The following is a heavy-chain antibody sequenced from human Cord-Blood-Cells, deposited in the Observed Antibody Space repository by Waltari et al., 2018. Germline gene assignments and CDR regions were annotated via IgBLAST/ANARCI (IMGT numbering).Heavy chain of an antibody. CDR2: INHSGST. V-gene: IGHV4-34*01. CDR1: GWAISGYY. D-gene: IGHD2-15*01. J-gene: IGHJ4*02. Sequence: QVQLPQWGAVLLMPSETLALPRAVYGWAISGYYWSWRGQPPGKGLEWIGEINHSGSTNYNPSLKSRVTISVDTSKNQFSLKLSSVTAADTAVYYCARGTRVVVAAEHYYFDYWGQGTLVTVSS. CDR3: ARGTRVVVAAEHYYFDY.